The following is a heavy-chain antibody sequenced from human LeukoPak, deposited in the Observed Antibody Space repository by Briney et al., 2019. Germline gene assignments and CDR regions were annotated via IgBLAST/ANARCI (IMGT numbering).Heavy chain of an antibody. D-gene: IGHD5-18*01. CDR2: FSSSGTT. V-gene: IGHV4-4*07. CDR3: ARTEESGYNYGYFGYYYYMDV. Sequence: SETLSLTCSVSGDSISYFYWSWIRQAAGKGLEWIGRFSSSGTTDYNASLKSRVTMSVDTSKNQLSLKVISVTAADTAVYYCARTEESGYNYGYFGYYYYMDVWGKGTTVTVPS. CDR1: GDSISYFY. J-gene: IGHJ6*03.